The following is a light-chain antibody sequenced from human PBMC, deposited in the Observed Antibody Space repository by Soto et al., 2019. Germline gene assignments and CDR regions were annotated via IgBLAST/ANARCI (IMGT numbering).Light chain of an antibody. Sequence: QTVVTQEPSLTVSPGVTVTLTWASSTGTVTSDSYPNWFQQKPGQAPRALIYSTVDKYSWTPARFSGSLLGGKAVLTLSGVQADDEAEYYCLLYYGGTQNVVFGGGTKVTVL. CDR1: TGTVTSDSY. J-gene: IGLJ2*01. CDR3: LLYYGGTQNVV. CDR2: STV. V-gene: IGLV7-43*01.